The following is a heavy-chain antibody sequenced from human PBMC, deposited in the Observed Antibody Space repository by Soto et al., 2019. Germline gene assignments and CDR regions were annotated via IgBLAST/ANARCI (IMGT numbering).Heavy chain of an antibody. CDR1: GGSISSYY. CDR3: ARMTTPSYFDY. Sequence: SETLSLTCTVSGGSISSYYWSWIRQPPGKGLEWIGYIYYSGSTNYNPSLKSRVTISVDTSKNQFSLKLSSVTAAGTAVYYCARMTTPSYFDYWGQGTLVTVSS. CDR2: IYYSGST. J-gene: IGHJ4*02. V-gene: IGHV4-59*01. D-gene: IGHD4-4*01.